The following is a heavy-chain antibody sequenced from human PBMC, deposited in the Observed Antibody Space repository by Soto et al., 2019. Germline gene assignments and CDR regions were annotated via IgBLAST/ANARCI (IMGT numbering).Heavy chain of an antibody. V-gene: IGHV4-59*01. CDR2: IYYSGRT. D-gene: IGHD2-8*01. CDR3: ARVHSRLYGVYYDMDV. Sequence: SETLSLTCTFSGGSISSYYWSWIRQPPGKGQEWIGYIYYSGRTNYKPSLKSRVTISVDESKSQSSLKLSSVTAADTAVYYCARVHSRLYGVYYDMDVWGQGTTVTVS. CDR1: GGSISSYY. J-gene: IGHJ6*02.